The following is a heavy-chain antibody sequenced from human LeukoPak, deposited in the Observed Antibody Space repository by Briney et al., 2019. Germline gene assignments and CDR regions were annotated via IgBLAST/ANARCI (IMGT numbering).Heavy chain of an antibody. V-gene: IGHV3-33*01. D-gene: IGHD6-19*01. CDR1: GFTFSSYG. Sequence: PGGSLRLSCAASGFTFSSYGMHWVRQAPGKGLEWVAVIWYDGSNKYYADSVKGRFTISRDNSKNTLYLQMNSLRAEDTAVYYCARDVSIAVAGSGVDYWGQGTLVTVSS. CDR3: ARDVSIAVAGSGVDY. J-gene: IGHJ4*02. CDR2: IWYDGSNK.